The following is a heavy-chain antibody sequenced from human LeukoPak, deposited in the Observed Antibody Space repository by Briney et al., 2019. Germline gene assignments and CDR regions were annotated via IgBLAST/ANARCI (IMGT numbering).Heavy chain of an antibody. V-gene: IGHV4-59*08. Sequence: SETLSLTCTVSGGSISTYYWSWIRQPPGKGLEWIGYIYYSGSTKYNPSLKSRVTISVDTSKNQFSLSLSSVTAADTAVYYCARITFVEGGYGMDVWGQGTTVTVSS. D-gene: IGHD3-16*01. CDR3: ARITFVEGGYGMDV. J-gene: IGHJ6*02. CDR1: GGSISTYY. CDR2: IYYSGST.